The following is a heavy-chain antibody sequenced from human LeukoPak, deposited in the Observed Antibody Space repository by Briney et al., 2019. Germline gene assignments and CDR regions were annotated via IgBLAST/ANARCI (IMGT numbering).Heavy chain of an antibody. CDR2: IYSGGST. V-gene: IGHV3-53*01. J-gene: IGHJ6*02. CDR1: GFTVSSNY. CDR3: ARDQVSYYYGMDV. Sequence: GGFLRLSCAASGFTVSSNYMSWVRQAPGKGLEWVSVIYSGGSTYYADSVKGRFTISRDNSKNTLYLQMNSLRAEDTAVYYCARDQVSYYYGMDVWGQGTTVTVSS.